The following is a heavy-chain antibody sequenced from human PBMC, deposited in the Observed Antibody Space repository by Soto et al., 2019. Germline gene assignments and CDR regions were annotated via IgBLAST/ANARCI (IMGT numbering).Heavy chain of an antibody. D-gene: IGHD4-4*01. Sequence: QLQLQESGPGLVKPSETLSLTCTVSGGSISSSSYYWGWIRQPPGKWLEWIGSIYYSGSTYYNPSLKSRVTISVDTSKNQFSLKLSSVTAADTAVYYCARNSMTIDYWGQGTLVTVSS. CDR1: GGSISSSSYY. V-gene: IGHV4-39*01. CDR3: ARNSMTIDY. CDR2: IYYSGST. J-gene: IGHJ4*02.